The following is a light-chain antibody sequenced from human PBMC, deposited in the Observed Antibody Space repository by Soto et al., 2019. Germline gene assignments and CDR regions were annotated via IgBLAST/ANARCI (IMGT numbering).Light chain of an antibody. Sequence: QSVLTQPPSVSGTPGQRVSISCSGIWSNIGRNSVSRFQHLPGTAPKLLIYSNNQRPSGVAGRFSGSKSGTSASLAISGLQTDDEADYYCQSYDSSLSGYVFGSGTKVTAL. J-gene: IGLJ1*01. CDR3: QSYDSSLSGYV. V-gene: IGLV1-44*01. CDR1: WSNIGRNS. CDR2: SNN.